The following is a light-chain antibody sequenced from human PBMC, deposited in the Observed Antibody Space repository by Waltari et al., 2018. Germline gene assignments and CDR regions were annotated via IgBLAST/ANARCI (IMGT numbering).Light chain of an antibody. J-gene: IGKJ1*01. Sequence: DIVMTQSPDSLAVSLGERATINCKSSQTVLYRDNNKNYLTWYQQKPGQPPKLRFSWASILESGVPDRLSAGGSGTDFTLTISSLQAEDVAVYYCHQHYTTPWTFGQGTKVEIK. V-gene: IGKV4-1*01. CDR1: QTVLYRDNNKNY. CDR3: HQHYTTPWT. CDR2: WAS.